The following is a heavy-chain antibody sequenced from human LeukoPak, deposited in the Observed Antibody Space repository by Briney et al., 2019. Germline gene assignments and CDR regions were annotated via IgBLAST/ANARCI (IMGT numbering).Heavy chain of an antibody. D-gene: IGHD6-19*01. J-gene: IGHJ4*02. CDR3: ARDLVPWTDGYSSGWHEGDY. V-gene: IGHV1-18*01. Sequence: GASVKVSCKASGYTFTSYGISWVRQAPGQGLEWMGWISAYNGNTNYAQKLQGRVTMTTDTSTSTAYMELSSLRSEDTAVYYCARDLVPWTDGYSSGWHEGDYWGQGTLVTVSS. CDR1: GYTFTSYG. CDR2: ISAYNGNT.